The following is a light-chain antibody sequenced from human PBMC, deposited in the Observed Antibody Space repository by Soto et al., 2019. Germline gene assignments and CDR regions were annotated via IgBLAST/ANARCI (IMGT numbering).Light chain of an antibody. CDR1: SSDVGGYNY. V-gene: IGLV2-14*01. Sequence: QSALTQPASVSGSPGQSITISCTGTSSDVGGYNYVSWYQQHPGKAPKLMIYDVSNRPSGVSNRFSGSKSGNTASLTISGLQAEDEADYYCSSYTSSSTIGVFVTGTKVTVL. CDR3: SSYTSSSTIGV. CDR2: DVS. J-gene: IGLJ1*01.